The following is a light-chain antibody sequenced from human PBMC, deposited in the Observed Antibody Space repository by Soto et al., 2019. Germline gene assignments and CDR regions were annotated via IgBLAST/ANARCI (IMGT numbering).Light chain of an antibody. CDR2: DAS. CDR3: QKYNSAPLT. CDR1: RSINTW. Sequence: DIQMTQSPSTLSASVGDRVTITCRASRSINTWLAWYQQKPGQAPKLLISDASDLERGVSSRFSGSGSGTEFTLTISSLQPADSATYYCQKYNSAPLTFGGGTKVDTK. J-gene: IGKJ4*01. V-gene: IGKV1-5*01.